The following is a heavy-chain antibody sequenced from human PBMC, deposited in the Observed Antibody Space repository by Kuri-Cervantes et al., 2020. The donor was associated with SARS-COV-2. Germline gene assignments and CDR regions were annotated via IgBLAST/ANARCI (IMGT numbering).Heavy chain of an antibody. D-gene: IGHD3-3*01. CDR2: ITHDGKSK. V-gene: IGHV3-30*03. J-gene: IGHJ5*02. Sequence: GESLKISCAASGFTFSRTDMHWVRQAPGKGLEWVSDITHDGKSKKCIASGKGRFTISRDNAKNSLYLQMNSLRAEDTAVYYCARQIMSSITIFGGVITSKWFDPWGQGTLVTVSS. CDR3: ARQIMSSITIFGGVITSKWFDP. CDR1: GFTFSRTD.